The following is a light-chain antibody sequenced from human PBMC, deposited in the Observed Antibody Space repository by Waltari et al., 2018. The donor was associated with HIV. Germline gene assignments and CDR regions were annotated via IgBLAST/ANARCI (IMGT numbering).Light chain of an antibody. Sequence: YVLTQPPSVSVAPGQTARITCGGDNIAGRKVHWYQRRPGQAPAFVVFDDSDRPSGIPERFSGSISGNTATLIISRVEDGDEADYYCQVWDESNEQVVFGGGTRLTVL. CDR3: QVWDESNEQVV. CDR2: DDS. CDR1: NIAGRK. V-gene: IGLV3-21*02. J-gene: IGLJ2*01.